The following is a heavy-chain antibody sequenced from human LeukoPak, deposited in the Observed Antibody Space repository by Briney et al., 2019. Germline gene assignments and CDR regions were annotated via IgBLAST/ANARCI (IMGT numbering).Heavy chain of an antibody. Sequence: PGGSLRLSCAAFGFTFSSYGIHWVRRAPGKGLEWVSAISGSGGSTYYADSVKGRFTISRDNSKNTLYLQMNSLRAEDTAVYYCARRGYSYGYAFDIWGQGTMVTVSS. CDR1: GFTFSSYG. J-gene: IGHJ3*02. V-gene: IGHV3-23*01. CDR2: ISGSGGST. CDR3: ARRGYSYGYAFDI. D-gene: IGHD5-18*01.